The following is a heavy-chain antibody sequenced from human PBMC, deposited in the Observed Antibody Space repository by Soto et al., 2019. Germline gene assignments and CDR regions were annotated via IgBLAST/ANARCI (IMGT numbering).Heavy chain of an antibody. CDR3: AREDSYGSVSDYD. Sequence: VQLVQSGAEVKKPGASVKVSCKASGYTFIHNNINWVRQATGQGLEWMGWMNPNTGNTAYVQKFQGRVTMTRDISAITAYIELSSLRSGDPAVYYCAREDSYGSVSDYDLDQGTPVTVSS. V-gene: IGHV1-8*01. J-gene: IGHJ4*02. CDR2: MNPNTGNT. CDR1: GYTFIHNN. D-gene: IGHD3-10*01.